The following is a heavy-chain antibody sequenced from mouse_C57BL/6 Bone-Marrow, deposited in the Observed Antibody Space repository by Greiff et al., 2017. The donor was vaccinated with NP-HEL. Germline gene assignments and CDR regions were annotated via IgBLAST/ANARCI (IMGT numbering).Heavy chain of an antibody. V-gene: IGHV1-69*01. Sequence: QVQLQQPGAELVMPGASVKLSCKASGYTFTSYWMHWVKQRPGQGLEWIGEIDPSESYTNYNQKFKGKSTLTVDKSSSTAYMQLSSLTSEDSAVYYCASSYWYFDVWGTGTTVTVSS. CDR2: IDPSESYT. CDR3: ASSYWYFDV. CDR1: GYTFTSYW. J-gene: IGHJ1*03.